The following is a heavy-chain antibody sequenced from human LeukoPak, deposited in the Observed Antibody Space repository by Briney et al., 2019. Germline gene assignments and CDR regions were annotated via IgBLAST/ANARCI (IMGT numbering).Heavy chain of an antibody. D-gene: IGHD6-6*01. CDR3: ASPSSYSSSGDAFDI. CDR2: IRYDGSNK. J-gene: IGHJ3*02. Sequence: GGSLRLSCAASGFTFSSYGMHWVRQAPGKGLEWVAFIRYDGSNKYYADSVKGRFTISRDNSKNTLYLQMNSLRAEDTAVYYCASPSSYSSSGDAFDIWGQGTMVTVSS. V-gene: IGHV3-30*02. CDR1: GFTFSSYG.